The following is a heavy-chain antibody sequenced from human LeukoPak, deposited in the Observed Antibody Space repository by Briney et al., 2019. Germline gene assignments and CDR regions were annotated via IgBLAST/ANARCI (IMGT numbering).Heavy chain of an antibody. D-gene: IGHD3-16*01. J-gene: IGHJ4*02. CDR3: ANIPNSFGPDY. CDR1: GFTVSSND. CDR2: IYSGGSA. V-gene: IGHV3-53*05. Sequence: PGGSLRLSCAASGFTVSSNDTSWVRQAPGKGLEWVSLIYSGGSAYYADSVKGRFTISRDNSKSTLYLHMNSLRAEDTAVYYCANIPNSFGPDYWGQGSLVTVSS.